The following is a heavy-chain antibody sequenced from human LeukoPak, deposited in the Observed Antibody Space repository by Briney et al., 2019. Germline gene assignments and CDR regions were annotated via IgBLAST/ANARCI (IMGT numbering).Heavy chain of an antibody. Sequence: PSETLSLTCTVSSGSFSSSYWSWFRQPPGKGLEWIGYVYYDGRTNYNPSLKGRVTISLDTSKNQFSLKLTSVAAADTAVYYCTRGTGWLTTDWGQGALVTVSS. V-gene: IGHV4-59*01. CDR1: SGSFSSSY. CDR3: TRGTGWLTTD. J-gene: IGHJ4*02. CDR2: VYYDGRT. D-gene: IGHD5-12*01.